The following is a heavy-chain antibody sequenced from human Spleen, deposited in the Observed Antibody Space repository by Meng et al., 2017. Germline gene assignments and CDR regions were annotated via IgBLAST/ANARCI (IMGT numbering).Heavy chain of an antibody. D-gene: IGHD3-22*01. J-gene: IGHJ4*02. Sequence: QVQWVQSGAEVKKPGSSVKVSCKASGGTFNSYGISWVRQAPGQGLEWMGGIIPLYGRTDYAQKFQGRVTISTDQSTYTAFMELTGLRSEDTAVYFCAREIYYYDSTGFYGGPFDYWGQGTLVTVSS. CDR2: IIPLYGRT. CDR1: GGTFNSYG. V-gene: IGHV1-69*05. CDR3: AREIYYYDSTGFYGGPFDY.